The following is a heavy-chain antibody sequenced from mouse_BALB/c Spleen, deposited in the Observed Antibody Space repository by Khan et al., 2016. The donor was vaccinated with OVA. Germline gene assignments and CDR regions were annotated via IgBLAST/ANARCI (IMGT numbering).Heavy chain of an antibody. CDR3: ARGVNKYDVYFDV. Sequence: EVQLRQFGADLVKPGASVKISCKVSGYSFTDYNMDWVKQSHGESLEWIGNINPYFHRTNYNQKFKGKDTLNVEKSSSTAYMELRSLASEDTAVYYCARGVNKYDVYFDVWGAGTTVTVSS. V-gene: IGHV1-18*01. J-gene: IGHJ1*01. D-gene: IGHD2-14*01. CDR2: INPYFHRT. CDR1: GYSFTDYN.